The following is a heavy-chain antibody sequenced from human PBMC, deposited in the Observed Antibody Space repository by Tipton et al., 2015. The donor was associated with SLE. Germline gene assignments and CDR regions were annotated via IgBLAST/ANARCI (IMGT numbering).Heavy chain of an antibody. J-gene: IGHJ5*02. V-gene: IGHV3-48*03. D-gene: IGHD2-8*02. CDR3: AGAAYGEKYWAGWFDP. Sequence: SLRLSCAASRFSFSSSAMSWVRQAPGKGLEWISYISRSGGTIYYSDSVKGRFTVSRDDAKKSVFLQMNRLRVEDTAVYYCAGAAYGEKYWAGWFDPWGQGTLVTVS. CDR1: RFSFSSSA. CDR2: ISRSGGTI.